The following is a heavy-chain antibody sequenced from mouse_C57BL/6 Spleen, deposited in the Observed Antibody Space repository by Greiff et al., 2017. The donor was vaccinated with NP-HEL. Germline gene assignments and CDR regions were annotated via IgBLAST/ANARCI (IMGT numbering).Heavy chain of an antibody. Sequence: QVQLQQSGAELVRPGASVKMSCKASGYTFTSYTMHWVKQRPGQGLEWIGYINPSSGYTKYNQKFKDKATLTADKSSSTAYMELVTLTSDDSAVYSCARSHSSGYLFGYWGHGTTLTVSS. V-gene: IGHV1-4*01. CDR2: INPSSGYT. D-gene: IGHD3-2*02. J-gene: IGHJ2*01. CDR1: GYTFTSYT. CDR3: ARSHSSGYLFGY.